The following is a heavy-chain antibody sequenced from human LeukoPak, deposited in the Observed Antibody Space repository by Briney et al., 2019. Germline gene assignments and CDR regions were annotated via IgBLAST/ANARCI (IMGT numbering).Heavy chain of an antibody. Sequence: HPGGSLRLSCAASGFTFSSYEMNWVRQAPGKGLEWVSYISSSGSTIYYADSVKGRFTISRDNAKNSLYLQMNSLRAEDTAVYYCARVASSGWYVNFDYWGQGTLVTVSS. CDR2: ISSSGSTI. CDR3: ARVASSGWYVNFDY. J-gene: IGHJ4*02. V-gene: IGHV3-48*03. D-gene: IGHD6-19*01. CDR1: GFTFSSYE.